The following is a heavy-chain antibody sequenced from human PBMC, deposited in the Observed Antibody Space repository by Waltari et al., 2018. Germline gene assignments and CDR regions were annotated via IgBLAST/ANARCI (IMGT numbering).Heavy chain of an antibody. CDR1: GGSISSGSYF. D-gene: IGHD6-19*01. Sequence: QVQLQESGPGLVKPSQTLSLTCTVSGGSISSGSYFWSWIRQPAGKGLDWIGRIHTIGSPNYNPSLKSLVTISVDTSKNQFSLKVSSVTAADTAVYYCASTLAVAGTYDAFDIWGQGTMVIVSS. CDR2: IHTIGSP. J-gene: IGHJ3*02. CDR3: ASTLAVAGTYDAFDI. V-gene: IGHV4-61*02.